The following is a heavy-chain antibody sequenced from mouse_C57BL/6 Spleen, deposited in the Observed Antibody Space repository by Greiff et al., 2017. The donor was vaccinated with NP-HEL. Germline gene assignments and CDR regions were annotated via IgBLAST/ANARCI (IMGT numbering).Heavy chain of an antibody. J-gene: IGHJ2*01. CDR2: IRNKANGYTT. Sequence: EVMLVESGGGLVQPGGSLSLSCAASGFTFTDYYMSWVRQPPGKALEWLGFIRNKANGYTTEYSASVKGRFTISRDNSQSILYLQMNALRAEDSATYYCARWAGTPDYWGQGTTLTVSS. D-gene: IGHD4-1*01. CDR1: GFTFTDYY. V-gene: IGHV7-3*01. CDR3: ARWAGTPDY.